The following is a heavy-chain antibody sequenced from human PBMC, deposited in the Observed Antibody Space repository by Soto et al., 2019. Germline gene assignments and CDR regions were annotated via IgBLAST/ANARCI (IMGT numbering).Heavy chain of an antibody. CDR2: INHSGST. CDR1: GGSFSGYY. Sequence: PSETLSLTCAVYGGSFSGYYWSWIRQPPGKGLEWIGEINHSGSTNYNPSLKSRVTISVDTSKNQFSLKLSSVTAAVTAVYYCARMATGSYYFDYWGLGTLVTVSS. CDR3: ARMATGSYYFDY. J-gene: IGHJ4*02. D-gene: IGHD1-26*01. V-gene: IGHV4-34*01.